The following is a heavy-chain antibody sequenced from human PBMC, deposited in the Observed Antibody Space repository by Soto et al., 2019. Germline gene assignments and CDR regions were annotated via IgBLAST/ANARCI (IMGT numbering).Heavy chain of an antibody. V-gene: IGHV3-30*18. CDR1: GFTFSSYG. J-gene: IGHJ4*02. CDR2: ISYDGSNK. Sequence: GGSLRLSCAASGFTFSSYGMHWVRQAPGKGLEWVAVISYDGSNKYYADSVKGRFTISRDNSKNTLYLQMNSLRAEDTAVYYFLKDRWRWLLCEVIGYWAQGPLVPVSS. D-gene: IGHD2-21*02. CDR3: LKDRWRWLLCEVIGY.